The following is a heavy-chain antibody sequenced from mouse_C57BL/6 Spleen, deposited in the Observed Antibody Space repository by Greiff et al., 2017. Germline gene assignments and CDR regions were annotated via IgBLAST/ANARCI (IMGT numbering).Heavy chain of an antibody. CDR2: ISYDGSN. CDR3: ARDRTTGIDY. V-gene: IGHV3-6*01. J-gene: IGHJ2*01. CDR1: GYSITSGYY. D-gene: IGHD4-1*01. Sequence: VQLQQSGPGLVKPSQSLSLTCSVTGYSITSGYYWNWIRQFPGNKLEWMGYISYDGSNNYNPSLKNRISITRDTSKDQFFLKLNSVTTEDTATYYCARDRTTGIDYWGQGTTLTVSS.